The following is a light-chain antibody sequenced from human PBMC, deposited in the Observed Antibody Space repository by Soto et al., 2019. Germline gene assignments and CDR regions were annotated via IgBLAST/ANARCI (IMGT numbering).Light chain of an antibody. J-gene: IGLJ1*01. CDR1: SSDVGSYNL. V-gene: IGLV2-23*02. CDR2: EVT. Sequence: QSALTQPASVSGSPGQSITISCTGTSSDVGSYNLVSWYQQHPGKAPKFMIFEVTQRPSGVSNRFSGSKSGNTASLTISGLQAEDEADYYCCSYAGSRTYVFGTGTKVTVL. CDR3: CSYAGSRTYV.